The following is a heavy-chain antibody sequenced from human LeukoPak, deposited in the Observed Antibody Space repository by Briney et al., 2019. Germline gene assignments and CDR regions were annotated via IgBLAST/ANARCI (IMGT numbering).Heavy chain of an antibody. CDR2: MYSDDST. Sequence: GGSLRLSCAASGFTVSSHYMSWVRQAPGKGLEWVLVMYSDDSTYSADSLKGRFTISRDISKNTLFLQMNSLRAEDTAVYYCARVYWHDNGEYFQHWGQGTLVTVSS. D-gene: IGHD3-16*01. CDR1: GFTVSSHY. V-gene: IGHV3-66*01. J-gene: IGHJ1*01. CDR3: ARVYWHDNGEYFQH.